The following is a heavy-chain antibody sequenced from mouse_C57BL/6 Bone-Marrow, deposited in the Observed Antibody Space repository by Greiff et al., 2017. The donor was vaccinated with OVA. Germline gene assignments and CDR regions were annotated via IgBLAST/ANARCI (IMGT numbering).Heavy chain of an antibody. J-gene: IGHJ4*01. D-gene: IGHD1-1*01. Sequence: QVQLQQPGAELVKPGASVKLSCKASGYTFTSYWMHWVKQRPGQGLEWIGMIHPNSGSTNYNEKFKSKATLTVDKSSSTAYMQLSSLTSEDSAVYYCAREGITTVVDYYAMGYWGQGTSVTVSS. CDR3: AREGITTVVDYYAMGY. V-gene: IGHV1-64*01. CDR1: GYTFTSYW. CDR2: IHPNSGST.